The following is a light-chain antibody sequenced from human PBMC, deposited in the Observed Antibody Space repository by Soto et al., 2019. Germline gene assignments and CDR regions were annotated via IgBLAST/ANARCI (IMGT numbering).Light chain of an antibody. V-gene: IGLV2-14*01. J-gene: IGLJ1*01. CDR1: SSDIGYYDY. Sequence: QSALTQPASVSGSPGQSITISCTGTSSDIGYYDYVSWYQHHSGKAPKLIIYEVNNRPSGVSNRFSGSKSVNTASLTISGLQAEDEADYYCSSHSSTSAYYVYGPGTQVTLL. CDR2: EVN. CDR3: SSHSSTSAYYV.